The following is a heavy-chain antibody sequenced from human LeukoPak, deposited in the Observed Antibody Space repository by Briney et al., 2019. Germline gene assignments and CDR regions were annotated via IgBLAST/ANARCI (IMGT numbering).Heavy chain of an antibody. V-gene: IGHV3-30*02. CDR3: AKGIVYSYGSDAFDI. D-gene: IGHD5-18*01. Sequence: PGGSLRLSCAASGFTFSSYGMHWVRQAPGKGLEWVAFIRYDGSNKYYADSVKGRFTISRDNSKNTLYLQMNSLRAEDTAVYYCAKGIVYSYGSDAFDIWGQGTMVTVSS. J-gene: IGHJ3*02. CDR1: GFTFSSYG. CDR2: IRYDGSNK.